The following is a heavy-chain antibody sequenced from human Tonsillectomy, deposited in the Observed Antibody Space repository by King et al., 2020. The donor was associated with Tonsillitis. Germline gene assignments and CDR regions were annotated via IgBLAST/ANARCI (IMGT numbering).Heavy chain of an antibody. J-gene: IGHJ2*01. CDR3: ARDYRYYYDSSGYSPHDL. CDR2: ISSSGSTI. D-gene: IGHD3-22*01. CDR1: GFTLSSYE. V-gene: IGHV3-48*03. Sequence: VQLVESGGGLVQPGGSLRLSCAASGFTLSSYEMNWVRQAPGKGLEWVSYISSSGSTIYYADSVKGRFTISRDNAKDSLYLQMNSLRAEDTAVYYCARDYRYYYDSSGYSPHDLWGRGTLVTVSS.